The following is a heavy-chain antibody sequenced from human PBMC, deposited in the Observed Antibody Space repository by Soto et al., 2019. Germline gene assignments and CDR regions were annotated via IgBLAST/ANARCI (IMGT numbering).Heavy chain of an antibody. CDR1: GGSISSYY. Sequence: SETLSLTCTVSGGSISSYYWSCIRQPPGKGLEWIVYSYYSGSTNYNPSLKSRVTISVDTSKNQFSLKLSSVTAADTAVYYCARAIVGATIDYWGQGTLVTVSS. J-gene: IGHJ4*02. CDR3: ARAIVGATIDY. D-gene: IGHD1-26*01. V-gene: IGHV4-59*01. CDR2: SYYSGST.